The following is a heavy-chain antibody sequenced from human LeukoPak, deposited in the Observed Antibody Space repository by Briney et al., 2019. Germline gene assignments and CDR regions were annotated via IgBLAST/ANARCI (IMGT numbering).Heavy chain of an antibody. CDR3: ARQKRNGFDY. J-gene: IGHJ4*02. CDR2: TGTAGDT. CDR1: GFTFSTYD. V-gene: IGHV3-13*01. D-gene: IGHD2-8*01. Sequence: GGSLRLSCAASGFTFSTYDFHWVRQTTGKGLEWVSATGTAGDTCYSGSVKGRFTISRENAKSSMYLQVNSLRVWDTAVYYCARQKRNGFDYWGQGTLVPVSS.